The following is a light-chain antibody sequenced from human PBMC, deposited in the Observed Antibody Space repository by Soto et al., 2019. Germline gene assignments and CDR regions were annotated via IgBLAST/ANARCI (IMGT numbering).Light chain of an antibody. J-gene: IGLJ1*01. Sequence: QSALTQPASVSGSPGQSITISCTGTSSDVGGYNSVSWYQQHPGKAPKLMSYEVSNRPSGVSNRVSGSKSGNTASLTISGLQVEDEADYYCSSYTTSSTLLYVFGTGTKVTVL. V-gene: IGLV2-14*01. CDR3: SSYTTSSTLLYV. CDR1: SSDVGGYNS. CDR2: EVS.